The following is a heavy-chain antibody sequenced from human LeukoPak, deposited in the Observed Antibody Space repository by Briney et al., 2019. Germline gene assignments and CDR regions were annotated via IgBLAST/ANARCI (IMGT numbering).Heavy chain of an antibody. V-gene: IGHV4-59*12. CDR2: IYYSGST. CDR1: GGSISSYY. D-gene: IGHD3-16*02. Sequence: SETLSLTCTVSGGSISSYYWSWIRQPPGKGLEWIGYIYYSGSTNYNPSLKSRVTISVDTSKNQFSLKLSSVTAADTAVCYCARRGYDYVWGSYRYTFFDYWGQGTLVTVSS. J-gene: IGHJ4*02. CDR3: ARRGYDYVWGSYRYTFFDY.